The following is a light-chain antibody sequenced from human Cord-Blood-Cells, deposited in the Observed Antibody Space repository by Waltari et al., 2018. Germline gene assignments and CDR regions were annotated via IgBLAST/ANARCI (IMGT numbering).Light chain of an antibody. CDR2: GAS. J-gene: IGKJ4*01. CDR1: QSVSSN. Sequence: EIVMTQSPATLSVSPGERATLSCRASQSVSSNVAWYQQKPGQAPRLLIYGASTRATGIPARFSGSGSGTEFTLTISSLQSEDFAVYYCQQYNNWPPFGGGTKVEIK. CDR3: QQYNNWPP. V-gene: IGKV3-15*01.